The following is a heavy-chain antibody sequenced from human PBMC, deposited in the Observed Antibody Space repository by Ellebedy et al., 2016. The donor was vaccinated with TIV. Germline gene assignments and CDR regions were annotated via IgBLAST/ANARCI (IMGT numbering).Heavy chain of an antibody. V-gene: IGHV4-39*07. D-gene: IGHD1-1*01. J-gene: IGHJ6*03. CDR3: ARTVQLAFYMNV. CDR2: LYDIGTN. CDR1: GGSIGSVGWSY. Sequence: SETLSLTCSVSGGSIGSVGWSYSGWVRQSPGRGLGWIGSLYDIGTNYYNPSLKSRVTISVDRSKNQFSLKMTSATAADAAVYYCARTVQLAFYMNVWGTGITVTVPS.